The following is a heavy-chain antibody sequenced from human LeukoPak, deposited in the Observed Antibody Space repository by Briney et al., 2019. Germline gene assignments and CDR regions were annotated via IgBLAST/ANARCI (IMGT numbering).Heavy chain of an antibody. D-gene: IGHD3-3*01. CDR2: ISSSSSYI. CDR1: GFTFSSYS. V-gene: IGHV3-21*01. J-gene: IGHJ3*02. CDR3: ARGISVYHAFDI. Sequence: GGSLRLSCAASGFTFSSYSMNWVRQAPGKGLEWISSISSSSSYINYADSVKGRFTISRDNAKNSLYLQMNSLRAEDTAVYYCARGISVYHAFDIWGQGTMVTVSS.